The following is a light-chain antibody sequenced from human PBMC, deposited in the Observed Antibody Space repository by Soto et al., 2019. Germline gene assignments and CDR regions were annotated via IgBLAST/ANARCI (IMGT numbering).Light chain of an antibody. CDR1: QSIGSD. J-gene: IGKJ4*01. V-gene: IGKV3-15*01. CDR2: GAT. CDR3: QQYSDWPAVT. Sequence: EIVMTQSPDTLSVSPVETATLSFMASQSIGSDLAWYQQKPGQAPRLILYGATTRATGIPARFGGFGSGTYFTLFITMQSEDFAVYYCQQYSDWPAVTFGGGTKVDIK.